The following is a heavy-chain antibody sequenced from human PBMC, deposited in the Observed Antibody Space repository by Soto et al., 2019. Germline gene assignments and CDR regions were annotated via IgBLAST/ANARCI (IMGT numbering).Heavy chain of an antibody. J-gene: IGHJ6*03. CDR2: ISSSSSTI. D-gene: IGHD2-15*01. CDR1: GFTFSSYS. Sequence: GGSLRLSCAASGFTFSSYSMNWVRQAPGKGLEWVSYISSSSSTIYYADSVKGRFTIFRDNAKNSLYLQMNSLRAEDTAVYYCARDYCSGGSCYYYYYYMDVWGKGTTVTVSS. CDR3: ARDYCSGGSCYYYYYYMDV. V-gene: IGHV3-48*01.